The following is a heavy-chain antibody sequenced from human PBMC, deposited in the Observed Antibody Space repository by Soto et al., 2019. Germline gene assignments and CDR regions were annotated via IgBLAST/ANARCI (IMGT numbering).Heavy chain of an antibody. CDR3: ALALGPTTGLDY. D-gene: IGHD1-26*01. Sequence: TLSLTCSVSGASTVSHYHWTWIRQPPGKGLEWMGYIFNSGTTFYNPSLTSRLSISMDTSGNHFSLELRSVTAADTAVHYCALALGPTTGLDYWGQGTLVTVS. J-gene: IGHJ4*02. CDR2: IFNSGTT. V-gene: IGHV4-31*02. CDR1: GASTVSHYH.